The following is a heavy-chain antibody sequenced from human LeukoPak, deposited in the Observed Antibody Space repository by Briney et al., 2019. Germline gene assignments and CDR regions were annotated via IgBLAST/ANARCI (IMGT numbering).Heavy chain of an antibody. V-gene: IGHV1-18*04. Sequence: ASVKVSCKASGYTFTSYYMHWVRQAPGQGLEWMGWISAYNGNTNYAQKLQGRVTMTTDTSTSTAYMELRSLRSADTAVYYCARGAPPRRSYDSSGYYSYYFDYWGQGTLVTVSS. CDR3: ARGAPPRRSYDSSGYYSYYFDY. CDR2: ISAYNGNT. D-gene: IGHD3-22*01. CDR1: GYTFTSYY. J-gene: IGHJ4*02.